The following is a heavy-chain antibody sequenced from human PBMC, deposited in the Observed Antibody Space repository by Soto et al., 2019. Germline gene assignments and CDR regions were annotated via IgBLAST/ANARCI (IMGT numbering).Heavy chain of an antibody. CDR3: ARDLGGYFTEHYMDV. V-gene: IGHV3-66*01. J-gene: IGHJ6*03. CDR2: IYSGGST. D-gene: IGHD5-12*01. CDR1: GFTVSSNY. Sequence: GGSLRLSCAASGFTVSSNYMSWVRQAPGKGLEWVSVIYSGGSTYYADSVKGRFTISRDNSKNTLYLQMNSLRAEDTAVYYCARDLGGYFTEHYMDVWGKGTTVTVSS.